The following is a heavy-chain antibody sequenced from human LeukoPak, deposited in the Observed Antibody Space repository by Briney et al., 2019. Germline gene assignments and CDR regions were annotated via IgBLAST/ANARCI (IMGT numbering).Heavy chain of an antibody. CDR1: GGTFSSYA. Sequence: EASVKVSCKASGGTFSSYAISRVRQAPGQGLEWMGRIIPILGIANYAQKFQGRVTITADKSTSTAYMELSSLRSEDTAVYYCARSPAAAASYYFDYWGQGTLVTVSS. D-gene: IGHD6-13*01. CDR3: ARSPAAAASYYFDY. V-gene: IGHV1-69*04. CDR2: IIPILGIA. J-gene: IGHJ4*02.